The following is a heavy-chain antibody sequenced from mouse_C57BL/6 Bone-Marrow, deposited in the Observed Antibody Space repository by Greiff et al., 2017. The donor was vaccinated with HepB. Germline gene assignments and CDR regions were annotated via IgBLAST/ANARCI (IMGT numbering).Heavy chain of an antibody. Sequence: EVKLMESGPGLAKPSQTLSLTCSVPGYSITSDYWNWVRKFPGNKLEYMGYISYSGSTYYNPSLKSRISITRDTSKNQYYLQLNSVTTEDTATYYCARRYYDYDDVDYFDYWGQGTTLTVSS. CDR2: ISYSGST. CDR3: ARRYYDYDDVDYFDY. D-gene: IGHD2-4*01. V-gene: IGHV3-8*01. J-gene: IGHJ2*01. CDR1: GYSITSDY.